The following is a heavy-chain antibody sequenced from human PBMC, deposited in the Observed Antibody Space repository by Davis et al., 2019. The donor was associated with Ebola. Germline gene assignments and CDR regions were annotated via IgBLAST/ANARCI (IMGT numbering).Heavy chain of an antibody. CDR3: ARQHSYGYAFDY. CDR1: GYSFTDYY. Sequence: ASVKVSCKASGYSFTDYYIHWVRQAPGQGLEWMGRINPNSGGANYAQNFQDWVTMTRDTSISTAYMELSRLRSDDTAVYYRARQHSYGYAFDYWGQGTLVTVSS. CDR2: INPNSGGA. J-gene: IGHJ4*02. D-gene: IGHD5-18*01. V-gene: IGHV1-2*04.